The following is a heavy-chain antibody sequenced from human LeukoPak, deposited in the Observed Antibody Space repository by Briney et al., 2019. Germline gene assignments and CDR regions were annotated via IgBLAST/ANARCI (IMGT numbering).Heavy chain of an antibody. V-gene: IGHV3-23*01. CDR3: AKGVRATIFGVVTLFDY. CDR2: ISGSGSST. J-gene: IGHJ4*02. D-gene: IGHD3-3*01. CDR1: RFTFSSYA. Sequence: GGSLRLSCAASRFTFSSYAMSWVRQAPGKGLEWVSSISGSGSSTYYADSVKGRFTISRDNSKNTLYLQMNSLRAEDTAVYYCAKGVRATIFGVVTLFDYWGQGTLVTVSS.